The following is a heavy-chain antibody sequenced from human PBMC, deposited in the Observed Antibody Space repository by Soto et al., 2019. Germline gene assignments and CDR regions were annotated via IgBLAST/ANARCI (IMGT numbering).Heavy chain of an antibody. CDR1: GGTFSSYA. V-gene: IGHV1-69*12. D-gene: IGHD2-2*01. Sequence: QVQLVQSGAEVKKPGSSVKVSCKASGGTFSSYAISWVRQAPGQGLEWMGGIISIFGTANYAQKFQGRVPITADESTSTAYMELSSLTSEDTAVYYCARHVPAAGYYYGMDVWGQGTTVTVSS. CDR3: ARHVPAAGYYYGMDV. CDR2: IISIFGTA. J-gene: IGHJ6*02.